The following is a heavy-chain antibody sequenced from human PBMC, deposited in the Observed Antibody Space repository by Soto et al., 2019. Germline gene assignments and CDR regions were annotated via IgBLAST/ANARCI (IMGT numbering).Heavy chain of an antibody. CDR3: AKDYCSSTSCYERRVWHDAFDI. Sequence: GGSLRLSCAASGFTFSSYAMSWVRQAPGKGLEWVSAISGSGGSTYYADSVKGRFTISRDNSKNTLYLQMNSLRAEDTAVYYCAKDYCSSTSCYERRVWHDAFDIWGQGTMVTVSS. J-gene: IGHJ3*02. CDR2: ISGSGGST. D-gene: IGHD2-2*01. V-gene: IGHV3-23*01. CDR1: GFTFSSYA.